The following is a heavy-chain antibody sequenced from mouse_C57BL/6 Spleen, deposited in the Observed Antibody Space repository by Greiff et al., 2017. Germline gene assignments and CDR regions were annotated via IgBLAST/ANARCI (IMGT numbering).Heavy chain of an antibody. CDR1: GFSFTSYG. D-gene: IGHD2-4*01. V-gene: IGHV2-2*01. CDR2: IWSGGST. CDR3: ARRSYYDYDDYGIYF. J-gene: IGHJ4*01. Sequence: QVQLQQSGPGLVQPSQSLSITCTVSGFSFTSYGVHWVRQSPGKGLEWLGVIWSGGSTDYNAAFISRLSISKDNSKSQVFYKMNSLQADDTAMYDCARRSYYDYDDYGIYFWGKGTSVTVAS.